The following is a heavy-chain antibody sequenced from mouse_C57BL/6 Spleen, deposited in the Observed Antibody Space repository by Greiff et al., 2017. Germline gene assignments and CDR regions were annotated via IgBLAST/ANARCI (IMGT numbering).Heavy chain of an antibody. CDR2: INPNNGGT. V-gene: IGHV1-18*01. CDR3: ARKSYYSNYRYAMDY. D-gene: IGHD2-5*01. CDR1: GFTFTDYN. J-gene: IGHJ4*01. Sequence: VQLQQSGPELVKPGASVKIPCKASGFTFTDYNMDWVKQSHGKSLEWIGDINPNNGGTIYNQKFKGKATLTVDKSSSTAYMELRSLTSEDTAVYYCARKSYYSNYRYAMDYWGQGTTGTVSS.